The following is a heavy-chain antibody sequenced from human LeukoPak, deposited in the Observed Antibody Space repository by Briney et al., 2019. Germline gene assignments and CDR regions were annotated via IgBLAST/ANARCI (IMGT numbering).Heavy chain of an antibody. D-gene: IGHD3-22*01. CDR3: ARDGDLNYYDSSGPTDY. Sequence: ASVKVSCKASGYTFTGYHMHWVRQAPGQGLEWMGWINPNSGGTNYAQKFQGRVTMTRDTSISTAYMELSRLRSDDTAVYYCARDGDLNYYDSSGPTDYWGQGTLVTVSS. J-gene: IGHJ4*02. V-gene: IGHV1-2*02. CDR1: GYTFTGYH. CDR2: INPNSGGT.